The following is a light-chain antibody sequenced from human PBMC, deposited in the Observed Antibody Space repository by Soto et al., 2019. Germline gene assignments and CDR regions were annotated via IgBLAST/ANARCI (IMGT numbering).Light chain of an antibody. Sequence: QSALTQPASVSGSPGQSITISCTGTSSDVGGYKYVSWYQQHPGKAPRLMIYDVSSRPSGVSNRFSGSKSGNTASLTISGLQAEDEADYFCTSYTSSNTLLFGGGTKVTVL. CDR1: SSDVGGYKY. J-gene: IGLJ2*01. CDR2: DVS. CDR3: TSYTSSNTLL. V-gene: IGLV2-14*03.